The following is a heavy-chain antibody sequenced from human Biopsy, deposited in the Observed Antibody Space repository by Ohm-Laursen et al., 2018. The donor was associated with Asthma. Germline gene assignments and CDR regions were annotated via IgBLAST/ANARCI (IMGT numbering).Heavy chain of an antibody. J-gene: IGHJ4*02. CDR2: IYHSGST. CDR3: ARVKDGYNFDY. Sequence: SQTLSLTCTVSGGSIRSGGYSWSWIRQPPGKGLEWIGYIYHSGSTYYNPSLKSRVTISVDRSKNRFSLKLSSVTAADTAVYYCARVKDGYNFDYWGQGTLVTVSS. D-gene: IGHD5-24*01. CDR1: GGSIRSGGYS. V-gene: IGHV4-30-2*01.